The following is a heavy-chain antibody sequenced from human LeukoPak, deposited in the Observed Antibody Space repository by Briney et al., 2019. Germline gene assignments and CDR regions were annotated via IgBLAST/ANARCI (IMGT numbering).Heavy chain of an antibody. Sequence: SETLSLTCTVSGGSISSSSYYWGWIRQPPGKGLEWIGSFQYSGSTHYNPSLRSRVTISVDTSKNQFPLSLSSVTAADTAVYYCARDPYWGPGALVTVSS. CDR2: FQYSGST. V-gene: IGHV4-39*06. CDR1: GGSISSSSYY. CDR3: ARDPY. J-gene: IGHJ4*02.